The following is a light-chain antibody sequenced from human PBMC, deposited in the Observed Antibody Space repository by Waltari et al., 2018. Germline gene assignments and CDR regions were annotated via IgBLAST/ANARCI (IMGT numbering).Light chain of an antibody. CDR2: EVS. Sequence: QSITISCTGTSSDVGGYNYVSWYQQHPGKAPKLMIYEVSNRPSGVSNRFSGSKSGNTASLTISGLQAEDEADYYCSSYTSSSTLGVFGTGTKVTVL. CDR1: SSDVGGYNY. V-gene: IGLV2-14*01. J-gene: IGLJ1*01. CDR3: SSYTSSSTLGV.